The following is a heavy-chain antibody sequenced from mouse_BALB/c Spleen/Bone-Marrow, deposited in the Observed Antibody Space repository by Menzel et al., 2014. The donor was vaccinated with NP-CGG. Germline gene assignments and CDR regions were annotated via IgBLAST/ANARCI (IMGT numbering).Heavy chain of an antibody. V-gene: IGHV5-4*02. CDR1: GFTFSDYY. D-gene: IGHD2-14*01. J-gene: IGHJ4*01. CDR2: ISDGGSYT. Sequence: EVKLMESGGGLVKPGGSLKLSCAASGFTFSDYYMYWVRQTPEKRLEWVATISDGGSYTDYPGSVKGRFTVSRDNAKNNLYLQMSSLKSEDTAMYFCARTYRPFALDYWGQGTPVTVSS. CDR3: ARTYRPFALDY.